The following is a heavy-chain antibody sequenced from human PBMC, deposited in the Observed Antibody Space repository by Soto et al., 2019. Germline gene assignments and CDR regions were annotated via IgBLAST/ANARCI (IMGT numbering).Heavy chain of an antibody. Sequence: QVQLVESRGGVVQPGRSLRLSCAASGFTFSSYAMHWVRQAPGKGLEWVAVISYDGSNKYYADSVKGRFTISRDNSKNTLYLQMNSLRAEDTAVYYCARREVREDFYYGMDVWGQGTTVTVSS. CDR3: ARREVREDFYYGMDV. CDR1: GFTFSSYA. V-gene: IGHV3-30-3*01. CDR2: ISYDGSNK. D-gene: IGHD3-10*01. J-gene: IGHJ6*02.